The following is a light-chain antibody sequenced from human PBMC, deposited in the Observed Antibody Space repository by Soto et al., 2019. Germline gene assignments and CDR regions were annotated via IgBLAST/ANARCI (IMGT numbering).Light chain of an antibody. J-gene: IGKJ1*01. CDR1: QSVSSY. V-gene: IGKV3-15*01. CDR3: QQHKDWALT. Sequence: EIVMTQSPATLSVSPGERATLSCRASQSVSSYLVWYQQKSGQAPRLLIYGASTRATGIPARFSGSGSGTDFTLTISSLQSEDFAVYYCQQHKDWALTVGQGSKGEIK. CDR2: GAS.